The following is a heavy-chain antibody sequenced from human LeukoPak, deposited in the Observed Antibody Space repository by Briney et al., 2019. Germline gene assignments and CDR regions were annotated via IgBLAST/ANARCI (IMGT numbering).Heavy chain of an antibody. D-gene: IGHD1-1*01. CDR2: ISRGSDTI. Sequence: GGSLRLSCAASGFTFSTYNINWVRQAPGKGLEWVSCISRGSDTIYYADSVKGRFTISRDNSKNTLYLQMNSLRAEDTAIYYCGKDWKLDYWGQGTLVTVSS. CDR1: GFTFSTYN. J-gene: IGHJ4*02. CDR3: GKDWKLDY. V-gene: IGHV3-48*01.